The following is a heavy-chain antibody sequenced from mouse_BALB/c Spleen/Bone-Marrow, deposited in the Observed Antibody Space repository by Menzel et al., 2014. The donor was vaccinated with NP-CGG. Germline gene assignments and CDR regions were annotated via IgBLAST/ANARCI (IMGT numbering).Heavy chain of an antibody. D-gene: IGHD2-1*01. Sequence: EVQVVESGGGLVQPGGSLKISCAASGFTFSSYIMSWVRQTPEKRLEWVAYISNGGGRPYYPDTVKGRFTISRDNAKNTLYLQTISLKSEDTAMYYCARQGVYYGKTYYAMDYWGQGTSVTVSS. CDR1: GFTFSSYI. J-gene: IGHJ4*01. CDR2: ISNGGGRP. V-gene: IGHV5-12-2*01. CDR3: ARQGVYYGKTYYAMDY.